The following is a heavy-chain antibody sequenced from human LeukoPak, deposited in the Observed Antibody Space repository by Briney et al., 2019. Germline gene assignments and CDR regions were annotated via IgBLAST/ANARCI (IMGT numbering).Heavy chain of an antibody. Sequence: SETLSLTCAVYGGSFSGYYWSWIRQHPGKGLEWIGYIYYSGSTYYNPSLKSRVTISVDTSKNQFSLKLSSVTAADTAVYYCARGPIYRNFDYWGQGTLVTVSS. J-gene: IGHJ4*02. V-gene: IGHV4-31*11. D-gene: IGHD4-11*01. CDR2: IYYSGST. CDR1: GGSFSGYY. CDR3: ARGPIYRNFDY.